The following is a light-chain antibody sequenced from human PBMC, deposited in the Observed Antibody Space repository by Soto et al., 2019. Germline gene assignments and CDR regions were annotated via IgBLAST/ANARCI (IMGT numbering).Light chain of an antibody. CDR1: SSDVGGHNY. CDR3: SSFTTSSARVV. Sequence: QSALTQPASVSDSPGQSITISCTGTSSDVGGHNYVSWYQQHPDKAPKLLIYEVTNRPSGISDRFSGSKSGNTASLTIAGLQAEDEADYYCSSFTTSSARVVFGGGTKLTVL. CDR2: EVT. V-gene: IGLV2-14*01. J-gene: IGLJ2*01.